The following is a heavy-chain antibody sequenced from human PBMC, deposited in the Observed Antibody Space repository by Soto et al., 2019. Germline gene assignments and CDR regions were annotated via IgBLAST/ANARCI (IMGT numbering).Heavy chain of an antibody. CDR2: IKSKTDGGTT. CDR1: GFTFSNAW. D-gene: IGHD2-2*01. J-gene: IGHJ6*03. Sequence: VQLVESGGGLVKPGGSLRLSCAASGFTFSNAWMSWVRQAPGKGLEWVGRIKSKTDGGTTDYAAPVKGRFTISRDDSKNTLYLQMNSLKTEDTAVYYCTTDRGGYCSSTSCYDYYYYYMDVWGKGTTVTVSS. V-gene: IGHV3-15*01. CDR3: TTDRGGYCSSTSCYDYYYYYMDV.